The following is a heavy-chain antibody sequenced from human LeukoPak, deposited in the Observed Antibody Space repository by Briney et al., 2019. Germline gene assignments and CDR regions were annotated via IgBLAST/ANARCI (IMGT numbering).Heavy chain of an antibody. V-gene: IGHV3-23*01. CDR1: GFTFSSYA. CDR3: AKDNDFWSGLSHDAFDI. Sequence: TGGSLRLSCAASGFTFSSYAMSWVRQAPGKGLEWVSAISGSGGSTYYADSVTGRFTISRDNSKNTLYLQMNSLRAEDTAVYYCAKDNDFWSGLSHDAFDIWGQGTMVTVSS. J-gene: IGHJ3*02. D-gene: IGHD3-3*01. CDR2: ISGSGGST.